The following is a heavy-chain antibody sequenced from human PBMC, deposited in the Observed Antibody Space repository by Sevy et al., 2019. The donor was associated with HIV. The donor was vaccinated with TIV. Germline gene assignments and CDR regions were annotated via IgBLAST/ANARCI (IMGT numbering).Heavy chain of an antibody. CDR2: ITSSGSTK. CDR1: GFIFSNYE. J-gene: IGHJ4*02. CDR3: GRATYYYDTSGPYFFDF. Sequence: GGSLRLSCIASGFIFSNYEMNWVRQAPGKGLEWVSYITSSGSTKHYADSVKGRFTISRDNGKNSIYLQMNGLRAEDTAVYYCGRATYYYDTSGPYFFDFWGQGTLVTVSS. V-gene: IGHV3-48*03. D-gene: IGHD3-22*01.